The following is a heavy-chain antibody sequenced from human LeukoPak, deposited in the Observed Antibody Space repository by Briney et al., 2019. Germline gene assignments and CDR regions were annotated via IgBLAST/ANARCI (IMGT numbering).Heavy chain of an antibody. V-gene: IGHV4-59*01. Sequence: ASETLSLTRTVSGVSISSYYWSWIRQPPGKGLELIGYIYYSGSTNYNPSLKSRVTISIDTSKNQLSLKLSSVTAADTAVYYCARFSVAAAGTGWFDPWGQGTLVTVSA. CDR3: ARFSVAAAGTGWFDP. CDR2: IYYSGST. CDR1: GVSISSYY. J-gene: IGHJ5*02. D-gene: IGHD6-13*01.